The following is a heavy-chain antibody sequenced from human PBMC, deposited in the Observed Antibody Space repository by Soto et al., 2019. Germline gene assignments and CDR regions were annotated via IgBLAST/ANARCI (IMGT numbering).Heavy chain of an antibody. CDR1: GFSLRTSGMR. V-gene: IGHV2-70*04. CDR2: IDWDDDK. J-gene: IGHJ6*02. Sequence: SGPTLVNPTQTLTLTCTFSGFSLRTSGMRVSWIRQPPGKALEWLARIDWDDDKFYSTSLKTRLTISKDTSKNQVVLTMTNMDPVDTATYYCSLMGRQQSFYGMDVWGQGTTVTVSS. CDR3: SLMGRQQSFYGMDV. D-gene: IGHD6-13*01.